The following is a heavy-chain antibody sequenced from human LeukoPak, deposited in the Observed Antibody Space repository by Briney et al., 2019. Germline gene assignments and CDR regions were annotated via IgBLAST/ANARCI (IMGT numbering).Heavy chain of an antibody. D-gene: IGHD6-13*01. J-gene: IGHJ4*02. CDR1: GFTFSSYG. V-gene: IGHV3-33*01. CDR3: ARESPYSSSWYGRYFDY. Sequence: PGGSLRLSCAASGFTFSSYGMHWVRQAPGKGLEWVAVIWYDGSNKYYADSVKGRFTISRDNSKNTLYLQMNSLRAEDTAVYYCARESPYSSSWYGRYFDYWGQGTLVTVSS. CDR2: IWYDGSNK.